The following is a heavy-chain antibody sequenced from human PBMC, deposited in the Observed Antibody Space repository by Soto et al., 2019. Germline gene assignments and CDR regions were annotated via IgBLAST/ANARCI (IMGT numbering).Heavy chain of an antibody. Sequence: GESLKISCKGSGYSFTSYWIGWVRQMPGKGLEWMGIIYPGDSDTRYSPSFQGQVTISADKSISTAYLQWSSLKASDTAMYYCARHRSPDYDFWSGTNDYYYYGMDVWGQGTTVTVSS. CDR1: GYSFTSYW. J-gene: IGHJ6*02. D-gene: IGHD3-3*01. V-gene: IGHV5-51*01. CDR3: ARHRSPDYDFWSGTNDYYYYGMDV. CDR2: IYPGDSDT.